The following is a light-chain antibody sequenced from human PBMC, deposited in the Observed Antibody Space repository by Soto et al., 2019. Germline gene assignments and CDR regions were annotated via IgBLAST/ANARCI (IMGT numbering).Light chain of an antibody. CDR2: GAS. Sequence: EIVLTQSPGTLSLSPGERATLSCRASQSVSGTYLAWYQQTPGQAPRLLIYGASSRATGIPDRFSGSGSGTDFTLTISRLEPEDFTVYYCQQYGTLPNTLGPGTKVDIK. J-gene: IGKJ3*01. V-gene: IGKV3-20*01. CDR1: QSVSGTY. CDR3: QQYGTLPNT.